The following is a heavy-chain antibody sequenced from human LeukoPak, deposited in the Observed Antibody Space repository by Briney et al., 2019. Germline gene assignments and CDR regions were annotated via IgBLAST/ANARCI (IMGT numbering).Heavy chain of an antibody. V-gene: IGHV4-34*01. CDR3: ARDRSILSVTLDY. J-gene: IGHJ4*02. Sequence: KPSETLSLTCAVYGGSFSGYYWSWIRQPPGKGLEWIGEINHSGSTNYNPSLKSRVTMSVDTSKNQFSLKLSSVTAADTAMYYCARDRSILSVTLDYWGQGTLVTVSS. CDR1: GGSFSGYY. D-gene: IGHD4-17*01. CDR2: INHSGST.